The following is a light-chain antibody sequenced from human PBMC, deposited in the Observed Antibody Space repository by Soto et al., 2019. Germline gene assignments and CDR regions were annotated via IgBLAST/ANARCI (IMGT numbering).Light chain of an antibody. J-gene: IGKJ3*01. CDR2: GAS. Sequence: EIVLTQSPGTLSLSPGERATLSCRASQSVTTNYLAWYLQKPGQPPRLLIFGASSRASGIPDRFRGSGSGTDFTLTISRLEPEDFAVYYCQQYGMSPYTFGPGTKVHIK. CDR3: QQYGMSPYT. V-gene: IGKV3-20*01. CDR1: QSVTTNY.